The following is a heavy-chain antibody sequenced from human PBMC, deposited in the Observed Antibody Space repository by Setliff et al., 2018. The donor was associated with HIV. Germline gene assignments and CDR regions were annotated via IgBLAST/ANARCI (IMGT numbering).Heavy chain of an antibody. CDR2: IYYSGST. CDR3: ARRMIYASNWFDP. D-gene: IGHD3-16*01. Sequence: PSETLSLTCTVSGGSISSHYWSWIRQPPGKGLEWIGYIYYSGSTNYNPSLKSRVTISVDTSKNQFSLKLSSVTAADTAVYYCARRMIYASNWFDPWGQGTLVTVSS. CDR1: GGSISSHY. J-gene: IGHJ5*02. V-gene: IGHV4-59*08.